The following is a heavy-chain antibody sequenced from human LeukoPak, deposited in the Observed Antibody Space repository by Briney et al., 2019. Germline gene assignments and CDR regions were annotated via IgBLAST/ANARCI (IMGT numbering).Heavy chain of an antibody. CDR3: AGTTTGWAYYFDY. CDR1: GGSVSSGSYY. D-gene: IGHD4-11*01. V-gene: IGHV4-61*01. CDR2: IYYSGST. J-gene: IGHJ4*02. Sequence: SETLSLTCTVSGGSVSSGSYYWNWIRQPPGKGLEWIGYIYYSGSTNYNPSLKSRVTISVDPSKNQFSLKLSSVTAADTAVYYCAGTTTGWAYYFDYWGQGTLVTVSS.